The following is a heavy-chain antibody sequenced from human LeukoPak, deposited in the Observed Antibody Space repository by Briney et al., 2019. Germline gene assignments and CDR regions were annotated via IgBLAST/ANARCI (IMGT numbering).Heavy chain of an antibody. D-gene: IGHD3-3*01. J-gene: IGHJ6*03. V-gene: IGHV4-59*01. CDR2: IYYSGST. Sequence: SETLSLTCTVSGGSISSYYWSWIRQPPGKGLEWIGYIYYSGSTNYNPSLKSRVTISVDTSKNQFSLKLSSVTAADTAVYYCAREVTYDFWSGITYYYYYYMDVWGKGTTVTVS. CDR1: GGSISSYY. CDR3: AREVTYDFWSGITYYYYYYMDV.